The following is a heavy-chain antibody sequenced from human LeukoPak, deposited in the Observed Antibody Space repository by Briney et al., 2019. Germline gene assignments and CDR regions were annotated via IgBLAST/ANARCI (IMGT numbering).Heavy chain of an antibody. CDR3: ARDATAAGWGSAFDS. D-gene: IGHD6-25*01. CDR1: GFTFTSYA. J-gene: IGHJ4*02. CDR2: ISGVGGST. V-gene: IGHV3-23*01. Sequence: GGSLRLSCAPSGFTFTSYAMHCVPQAPGKGLEWVSTISGVGGSTYYTDCVKGRFTISRDNSKNPVFLNMSGLRVDDTSLYFCARDATAAGWGSAFDSWGQGTVVTVSA.